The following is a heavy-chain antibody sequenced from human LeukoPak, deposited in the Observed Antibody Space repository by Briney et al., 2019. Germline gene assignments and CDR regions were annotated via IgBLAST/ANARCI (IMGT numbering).Heavy chain of an antibody. V-gene: IGHV3-11*01. D-gene: IGHD3-16*02. J-gene: IGHJ5*02. CDR1: GFTFSDYY. CDR2: IRSSGSTI. CDR3: AKEDGDYVWGSYPS. Sequence: GGSLRLSCAASGFTFSDYYMSWIRQAPGKGLEWVSYIRSSGSTIYYADSVKGRFTISRDNAKNSLYLQMNSLRAEDTAVYYCAKEDGDYVWGSYPSWGQGTLVTVSS.